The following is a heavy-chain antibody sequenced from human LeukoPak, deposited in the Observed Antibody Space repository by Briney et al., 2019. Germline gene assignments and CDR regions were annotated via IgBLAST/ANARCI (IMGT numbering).Heavy chain of an antibody. Sequence: SETLSLTCSVSGGSISDYYWSWIRQPAGRGLEWVGRIYTSGSTNYNPSLKSRVTMSVDTSKNQFSLNLTSVTAADTAMYYCARDSNGDRAFDMWGQETMVTVSP. V-gene: IGHV4-4*07. CDR3: ARDSNGDRAFDM. CDR1: GGSISDYY. D-gene: IGHD4-17*01. CDR2: IYTSGST. J-gene: IGHJ3*02.